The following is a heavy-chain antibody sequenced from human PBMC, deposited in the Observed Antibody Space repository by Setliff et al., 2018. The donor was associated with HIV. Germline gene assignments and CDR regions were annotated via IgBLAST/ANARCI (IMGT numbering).Heavy chain of an antibody. J-gene: IGHJ6*03. CDR3: ARVPYPADYYMDV. V-gene: IGHV4-59*11. D-gene: IGHD6-19*01. CDR1: GGSISSHY. CDR2: IYYIGGT. Sequence: PSENLSLTCSVSGGSISSHYWSWIRQPPGKGLELIGYIYYIGGTNYNPSLKSRVTISIDTSKSQFSLKLTSVSAADTAIYYCARVPYPADYYMDVWGKGTTVTVSS.